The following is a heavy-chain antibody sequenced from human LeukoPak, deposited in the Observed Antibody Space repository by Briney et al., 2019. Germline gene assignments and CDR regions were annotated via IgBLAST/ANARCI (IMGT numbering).Heavy chain of an antibody. J-gene: IGHJ4*02. CDR1: GFTFSNYW. V-gene: IGHV3-7*04. Sequence: GGSLRLSCAAYGFTFSNYWMSWVRQAPGKGLEWVANIKEDGSDTYYVDAGRGRFTISRDYAKNLLFLHMNSLRGEDTAVYYCAKADISFSVHIVATINRPGPSTELDYWGQGTLVTVSS. CDR2: IKEDGSDT. CDR3: AKADISFSVHIVATINRPGPSTELDY. D-gene: IGHD5-12*01.